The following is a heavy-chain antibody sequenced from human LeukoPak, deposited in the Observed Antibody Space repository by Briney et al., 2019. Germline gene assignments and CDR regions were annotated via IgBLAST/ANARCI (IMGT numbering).Heavy chain of an antibody. CDR3: ARERGSGSYHPFDP. D-gene: IGHD3-10*01. CDR1: GFIFNNYW. Sequence: GGSLRLSCAASGFIFNNYWMSWVRQAPGKGLGWVANIKQDGSEKYYVDSVKGRFTISRDNAKNSLYLQMNSLRAEDTAVYYCARERGSGSYHPFDPWGQGTLVTVSS. V-gene: IGHV3-7*01. J-gene: IGHJ5*02. CDR2: IKQDGSEK.